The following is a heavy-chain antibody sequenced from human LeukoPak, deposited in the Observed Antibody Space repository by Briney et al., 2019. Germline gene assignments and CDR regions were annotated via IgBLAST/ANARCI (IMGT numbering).Heavy chain of an antibody. D-gene: IGHD2-2*01. CDR1: GYTFTSCD. J-gene: IGHJ5*02. CDR2: MNPNSGNT. CDR3: ARGRSIVVVPAAMIGPGNNWFDP. Sequence: ASVQVSCKASGYTFTSCDINWVRQATGQGLEWMGWMNPNSGNTGYAQKFQGRVTITRNTSISTAYMELSSLRSEDTAVYYCARGRSIVVVPAAMIGPGNNWFDPWGQGTLVTVSS. V-gene: IGHV1-8*03.